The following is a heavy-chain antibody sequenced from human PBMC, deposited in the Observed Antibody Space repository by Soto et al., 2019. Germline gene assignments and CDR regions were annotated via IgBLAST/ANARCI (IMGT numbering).Heavy chain of an antibody. V-gene: IGHV1-69*13. Sequence: ASVKVSCKASGGTFNNYPITWVRQAPGEGLEWMGGSIPIFGTANYAQKFQGRVTISVDESTSTAYMELSSLRSEDTAVYYCARGRGYSGDDHYYYFDMDVWGQGTLVTV. CDR1: GGTFNNYP. CDR2: SIPIFGTA. CDR3: ARGRGYSGDDHYYYFDMDV. D-gene: IGHD5-12*01. J-gene: IGHJ6*02.